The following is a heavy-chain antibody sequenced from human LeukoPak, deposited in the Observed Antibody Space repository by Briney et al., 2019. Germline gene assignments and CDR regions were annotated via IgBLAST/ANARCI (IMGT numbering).Heavy chain of an antibody. CDR2: IYYSGST. CDR3: ARLGVLGIDRYFDL. V-gene: IGHV4-59*08. D-gene: IGHD3-3*01. J-gene: IGHJ2*01. CDR1: GGSISSYY. Sequence: SETLSLTCTVSGGSISSYYWTWIRQPPGKGLEWIGYIYYSGSTSYNPSLKSGVTMSVDTSKNQFSLKLSSVTAADTAVYYCARLGVLGIDRYFDLWGRGTLVTVSS.